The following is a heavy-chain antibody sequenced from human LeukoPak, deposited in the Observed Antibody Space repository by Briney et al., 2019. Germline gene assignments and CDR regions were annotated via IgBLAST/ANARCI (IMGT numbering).Heavy chain of an antibody. V-gene: IGHV4-59*01. CDR2: IYYSGST. CDR3: ARVGIAARPFFDY. J-gene: IGHJ4*02. CDR1: GGSLSSYY. Sequence: SETLSLTCTVSGGSLSSYYLSWIRQPPGTGLEWIGYIYYSGSTNYNPSLKSRVTISVDTSKNQFSLKLSSVTAADTAVYYCARVGIAARPFFDYWGQGTLVTVSS. D-gene: IGHD6-6*01.